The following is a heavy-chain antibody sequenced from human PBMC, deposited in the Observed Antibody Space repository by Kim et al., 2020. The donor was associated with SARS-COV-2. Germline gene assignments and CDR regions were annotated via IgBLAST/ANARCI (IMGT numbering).Heavy chain of an antibody. V-gene: IGHV1-58*01. CDR2: IVVGSGNT. D-gene: IGHD3-16*02. CDR3: AADRPAYYDYIWGSYRPNRMDV. Sequence: SVKVSCKASGFTFTSSAVQWVRQARGQRLEWIGWIVVGSGNTNYAQKFQERVTITRDMSTSTAYMELSSLRSEDTAVYYCAADRPAYYDYIWGSYRPNRMDVWGQGTTVTVSS. J-gene: IGHJ6*02. CDR1: GFTFTSSA.